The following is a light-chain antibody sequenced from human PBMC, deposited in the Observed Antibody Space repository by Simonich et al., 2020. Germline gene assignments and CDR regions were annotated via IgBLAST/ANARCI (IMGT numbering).Light chain of an antibody. CDR3: CSYAGSSTFVV. J-gene: IGLJ2*01. V-gene: IGLV2-23*03. Sequence: QSALTQPASVSGSPGQSITISCTGTSSVVGSYNLVSWYQQHPGKAPKLMIYEGSKRPSGVSNRFSGSKSGNTASLSSSGLQAEDEAEYYCCSYAGSSTFVVFGGGTKLTVL. CDR2: EGS. CDR1: SSVVGSYNL.